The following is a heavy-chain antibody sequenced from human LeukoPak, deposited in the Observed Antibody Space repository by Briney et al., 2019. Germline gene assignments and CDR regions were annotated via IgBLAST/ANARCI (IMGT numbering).Heavy chain of an antibody. CDR3: ARVLTVGGWGAFDI. Sequence: PGGSLRLSCAASGFTFSSYEMIWVRQAPGKGLEWVSFISGSGATMKYADSVKGRFTISRDNAKNSLYLQMNTLRAEDTALYYCARVLTVGGWGAFDIWGQGTMVTVSS. V-gene: IGHV3-48*03. D-gene: IGHD1-26*01. CDR2: ISGSGATM. CDR1: GFTFSSYE. J-gene: IGHJ3*02.